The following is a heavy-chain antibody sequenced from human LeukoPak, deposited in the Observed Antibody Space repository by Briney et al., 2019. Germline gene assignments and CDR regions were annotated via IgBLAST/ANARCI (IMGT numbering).Heavy chain of an antibody. CDR1: GGSISSGGYY. D-gene: IGHD1-26*01. CDR2: IYHSGST. CDR3: ARAPSARWELGPAFDI. J-gene: IGHJ3*02. V-gene: IGHV4-30-2*01. Sequence: PSETLSLTCTVSGGSISSGGYYWSWIRQPPGKGLEWIGYIYHSGSTYYNPSLKSRVTISVDRSKNQFSLKLSSVTAADTAVYYCARAPSARWELGPAFDIWGQGTMVTVSS.